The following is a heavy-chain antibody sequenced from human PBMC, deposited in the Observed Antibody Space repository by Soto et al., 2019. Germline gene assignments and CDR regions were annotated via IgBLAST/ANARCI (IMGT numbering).Heavy chain of an antibody. CDR3: ARVGDDSSGYYYEEAFDI. CDR1: GYTFTSYY. J-gene: IGHJ3*02. CDR2: INPSGGST. Sequence: QVQLVQSGAEVKKPGASVKVSCKASGYTFTSYYMHWVRQAPGQGLEWMGIINPSGGSTSYAQKFQGKVTMTRETSTSTVYMELSSLRSEDTAVYYCARVGDDSSGYYYEEAFDIWGQGTMVTVSS. V-gene: IGHV1-46*01. D-gene: IGHD3-22*01.